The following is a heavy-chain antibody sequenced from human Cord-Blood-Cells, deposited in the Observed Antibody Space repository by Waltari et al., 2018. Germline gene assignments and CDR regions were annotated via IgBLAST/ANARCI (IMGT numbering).Heavy chain of an antibody. CDR3: ARGGDVAAAGTDDAFDI. V-gene: IGHV3-48*03. CDR2: ISSSGSTI. CDR1: GFTFSSYE. Sequence: EVQLVESGGGLVQPGGSLRLSCAASGFTFSSYEMNWVRQAPGKGLEWVSYISSSGSTIYYADSVKGRFTISRDNAKNSLYLQMNSLRAEDMAVYYCARGGDVAAAGTDDAFDIWGQGTMVTDSS. D-gene: IGHD6-13*01. J-gene: IGHJ3*02.